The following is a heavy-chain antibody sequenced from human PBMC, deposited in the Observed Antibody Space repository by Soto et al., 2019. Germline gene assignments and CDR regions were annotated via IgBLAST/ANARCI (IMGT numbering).Heavy chain of an antibody. J-gene: IGHJ4*02. CDR2: LTGGGGNR. CDR3: ARDPDTSSKIDY. CDR1: GSTFSSYA. Sequence: LRLSCAASGSTFSSYAMSWVRQAPGKGLEWVSTLTGGGGNRYSADSVKGRFTISRDNSNNMLYLHMNSLRAEDTAIYYCARDPDTSSKIDYWGQGTLVTVSP. D-gene: IGHD2-2*01. V-gene: IGHV3-23*01.